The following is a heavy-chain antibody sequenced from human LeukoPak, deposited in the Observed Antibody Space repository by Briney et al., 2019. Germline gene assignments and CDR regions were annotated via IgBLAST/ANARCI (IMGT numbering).Heavy chain of an antibody. CDR1: GFTFSDAW. Sequence: GGSLRLSCAASGFTFSDAWISPVRQAPGKGLEWVGRIKSNTAGGTTDYAAPVKGRFTISRDDSKNTLYLQMSSLIIEDTAVYFCATEYYGSFNYWGQGTLVTVSS. CDR3: ATEYYGSFNY. J-gene: IGHJ4*02. V-gene: IGHV3-15*01. D-gene: IGHD1-26*01. CDR2: IKSNTAGGTT.